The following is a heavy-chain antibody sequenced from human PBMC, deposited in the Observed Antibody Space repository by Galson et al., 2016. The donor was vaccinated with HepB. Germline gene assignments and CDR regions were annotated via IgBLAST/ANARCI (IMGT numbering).Heavy chain of an antibody. V-gene: IGHV3-11*01. D-gene: IGHD2-8*01. CDR1: GFVFSDFY. Sequence: SLRLSCAASGFVFSDFYMSWIRQAPGKGLEWVAHIRRSSTIITYADSVKGRFTISRDNAKNSLYLQMNNLRAEDTAVYSCAREYSTSGASDPWGQGVLVTVSS. CDR2: IRRSSTII. CDR3: AREYSTSGASDP. J-gene: IGHJ5*01.